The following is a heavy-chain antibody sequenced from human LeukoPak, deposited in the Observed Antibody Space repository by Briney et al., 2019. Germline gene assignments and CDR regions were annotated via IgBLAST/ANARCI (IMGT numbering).Heavy chain of an antibody. CDR1: GGAISNYY. J-gene: IGHJ6*02. CDR2: IYYSGST. Sequence: PSETLSLTCTVSGGAISNYYWSWIRQPPGKGREWIGYIYYSGSTNYNTSLKSRVTISVDTSKNQFSLKLSSVTAADTAVYYCARELGSITMVRGVIEDYYYYGMDVWGQGTTVTVSS. D-gene: IGHD3-10*01. V-gene: IGHV4-59*01. CDR3: ARELGSITMVRGVIEDYYYYGMDV.